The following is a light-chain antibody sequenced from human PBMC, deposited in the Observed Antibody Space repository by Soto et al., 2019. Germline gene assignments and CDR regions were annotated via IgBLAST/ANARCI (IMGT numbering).Light chain of an antibody. CDR2: DAS. CDR1: RDINRY. J-gene: IGKJ2*01. CDR3: QHHGNFPYT. Sequence: DIRMTQSPSSLSASVGDRVIITCQASRDINRYLNWYQQKPGKAPKLLIYDASNLETGVPSRFSGSGSGTDFTFTISSLQPEDVATYYCQHHGNFPYTFGQGTKLGIK. V-gene: IGKV1-33*01.